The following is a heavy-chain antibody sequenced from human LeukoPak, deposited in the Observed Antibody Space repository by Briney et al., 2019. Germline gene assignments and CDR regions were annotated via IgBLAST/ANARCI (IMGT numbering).Heavy chain of an antibody. J-gene: IGHJ4*02. CDR1: GYTFTSYG. CDR2: ISAYNGNT. Sequence: ASVKVSCKASGYTFTSYGISWVRQAPGQGPEWMGWISAYNGNTNYAQKLQGRVTMTTDTSTSTAYMELRSLRSDDTAVYYCARGFNSGKYYDSSGYDYWGQGTLVTVSS. D-gene: IGHD3-22*01. CDR3: ARGFNSGKYYDSSGYDY. V-gene: IGHV1-18*01.